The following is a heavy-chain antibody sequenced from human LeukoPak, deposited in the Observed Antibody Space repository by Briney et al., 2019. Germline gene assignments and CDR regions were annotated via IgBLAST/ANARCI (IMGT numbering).Heavy chain of an antibody. CDR1: GGSISSGSYY. D-gene: IGHD6-19*01. Sequence: PSETLSRTCTVSGGSISSGSYYWSWIRQPAGKGLEWIGRIYTSGSTNYNPSLKSRVTISVDTSKNQFSLKLSSVTAADTAVYYCARAFIAVARDAFDIWGQGTMVTVSS. CDR2: IYTSGST. V-gene: IGHV4-61*02. J-gene: IGHJ3*02. CDR3: ARAFIAVARDAFDI.